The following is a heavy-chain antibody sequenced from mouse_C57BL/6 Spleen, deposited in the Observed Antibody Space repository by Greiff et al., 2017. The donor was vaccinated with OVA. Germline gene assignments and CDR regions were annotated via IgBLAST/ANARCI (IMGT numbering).Heavy chain of an antibody. CDR3: ARPATVEGYFDV. V-gene: IGHV1-50*01. Sequence: QVQLKQPGAELVKPGASVKLSCKASGYTFTSYWMQWVKQRPGQGLEWIGEIDPSDSYTNYNQKFKGKATLTVDTSSSTAYMQLSSLTSEDSAVYYCARPATVEGYFDVWGTGTTVTVSS. CDR1: GYTFTSYW. J-gene: IGHJ1*03. CDR2: IDPSDSYT. D-gene: IGHD1-1*01.